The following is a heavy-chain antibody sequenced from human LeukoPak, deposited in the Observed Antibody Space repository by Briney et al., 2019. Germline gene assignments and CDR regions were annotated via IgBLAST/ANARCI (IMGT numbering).Heavy chain of an antibody. D-gene: IGHD6-19*01. J-gene: IGHJ4*02. CDR2: IYYSGST. Sequence: SETLSLTCTVSGGSISSGSYYWSWIRQPPGKGLEWIGYIYYSGSTNYNPSLKSRVTISGDTSKNQFSLKLSSVTAADTAVYYCARGIAVADYYFDYWGQGTLVTVSS. V-gene: IGHV4-61*01. CDR3: ARGIAVADYYFDY. CDR1: GGSISSGSYY.